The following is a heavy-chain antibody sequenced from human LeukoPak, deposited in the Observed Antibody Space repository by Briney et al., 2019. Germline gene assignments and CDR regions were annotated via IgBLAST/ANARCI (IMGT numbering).Heavy chain of an antibody. CDR2: ISGSGGST. CDR3: AKDFHGSGSPVDY. CDR1: GFIFSSYA. V-gene: IGHV3-23*01. D-gene: IGHD3-10*01. Sequence: HAGGSLRLSCAASGFIFSSYAMGWVRQAPGKGLEWVSAISGSGGSTYYADSVKGRFTISRDNSKNTLYLQMNSLRAEDTAVYYCAKDFHGSGSPVDYWGQGTLVTVSS. J-gene: IGHJ4*02.